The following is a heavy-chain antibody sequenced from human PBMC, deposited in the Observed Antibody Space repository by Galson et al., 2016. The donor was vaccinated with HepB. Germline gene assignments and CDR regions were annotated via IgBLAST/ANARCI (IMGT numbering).Heavy chain of an antibody. J-gene: IGHJ3*01. V-gene: IGHV1-69*06. Sequence: SVKVSCKASGYTFSRSPISWVRQAPGRRLEWMGDIITMFGAAPFAEKFQDRLTIIADKSTATAYMELSSLTSDDTALYYCVRENIRDFTMTFDLWGQGTMVTVSS. CDR2: IITMFGAA. CDR3: VRENIRDFTMTFDL. D-gene: IGHD2/OR15-2a*01. CDR1: GYTFSRSP.